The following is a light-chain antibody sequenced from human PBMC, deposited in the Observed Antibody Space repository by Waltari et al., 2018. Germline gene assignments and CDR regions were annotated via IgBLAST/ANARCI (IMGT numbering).Light chain of an antibody. Sequence: QSALTQPASVSGSPGQSITIPCTGIGSAIDDSDFVSWYQHQPGKAPRVIIYDVTNRPSGISHRFSASQSANTASLTISGLQPEDEGDYYCTSQALDGVVLFGGGTQVTV. J-gene: IGLJ3*02. CDR1: GSAIDDSDF. CDR2: DVT. CDR3: TSQALDGVVL. V-gene: IGLV2-14*03.